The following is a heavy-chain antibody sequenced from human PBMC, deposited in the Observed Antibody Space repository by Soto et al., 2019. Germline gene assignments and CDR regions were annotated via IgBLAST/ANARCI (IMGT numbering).Heavy chain of an antibody. CDR1: GFTFSRYD. V-gene: IGHV3-30*18. CDR2: ISYDGSNT. D-gene: IGHD3-10*01. CDR3: VKGRGGSGEFDS. J-gene: IGHJ4*02. Sequence: GGSLRLSCAGAGFTFSRYDMHWVRQAPGRGLEWVALISYDGSNTYYVDSVKGRFSISRDNSKNTLYLQTNSLRPDDTAVYYCVKGRGGSGEFDSWGQGTLVTVSS.